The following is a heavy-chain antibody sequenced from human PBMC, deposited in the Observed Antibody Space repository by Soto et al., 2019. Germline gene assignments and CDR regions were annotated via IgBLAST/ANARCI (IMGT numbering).Heavy chain of an antibody. D-gene: IGHD3-3*01. J-gene: IGHJ5*02. CDR2: INPNSGGT. Sequence: GASVKVSCKASGYTFTGYYMHWVRQAPGQGLEWMGWINPNSGGTNYAQKFQGRVTMTRDTSISTAYMELSRLRSDDTAVYYCARDHKRMGTIFGVVKNWFDPWGQGTLVTSPQ. V-gene: IGHV1-2*02. CDR1: GYTFTGYY. CDR3: ARDHKRMGTIFGVVKNWFDP.